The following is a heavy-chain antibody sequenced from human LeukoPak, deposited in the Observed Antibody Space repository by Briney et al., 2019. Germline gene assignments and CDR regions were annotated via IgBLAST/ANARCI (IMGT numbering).Heavy chain of an antibody. D-gene: IGHD6-19*01. CDR2: INPHSGGT. V-gene: IGHV1-2*02. CDR3: ARDYSSSRGFDY. CDR1: GYTFTSYY. Sequence: ASVKVSCKASGYTFTSYYMHWVRQAPGQGLEWMGWINPHSGGTNHAQKFQGRVTMTRDTSMSTAYMDLNRLESDDTAVYYCARDYSSSRGFDYWGQGTLVTVSS. J-gene: IGHJ4*02.